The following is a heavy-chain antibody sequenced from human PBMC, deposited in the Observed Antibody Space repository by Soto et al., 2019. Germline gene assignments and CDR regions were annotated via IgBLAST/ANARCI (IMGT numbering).Heavy chain of an antibody. V-gene: IGHV1-3*01. D-gene: IGHD1-26*01. CDR2: INAGNGNT. Sequence: ASVKVSCKASGYTFTSYAMHWVRQAPGQRLEWMGWINAGNGNTKYSQKFQGRVTITRDTSASTVYMELRSLRSEDTAVYYCAEDVANTSPSSYKYDMDVWGQGTTVTVSS. CDR3: AEDVANTSPSSYKYDMDV. CDR1: GYTFTSYA. J-gene: IGHJ6*02.